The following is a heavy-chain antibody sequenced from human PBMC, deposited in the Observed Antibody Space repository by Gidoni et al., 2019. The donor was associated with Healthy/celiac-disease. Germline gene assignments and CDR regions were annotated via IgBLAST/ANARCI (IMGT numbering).Heavy chain of an antibody. V-gene: IGHV4-59*01. CDR3: ARDYYDKLGGWFDP. Sequence: QVQLQESGPGLVKPSETLSLTCTVSGGSISSYYWSWIRQPPGKGLEWIGYIYYSGSTNYNPSLKSRVTISVDTSKNQFSLKLSSVTAADTAVYYCARDYYDKLGGWFDPWGQGTLVTVSS. CDR1: GGSISSYY. D-gene: IGHD3-22*01. CDR2: IYYSGST. J-gene: IGHJ5*02.